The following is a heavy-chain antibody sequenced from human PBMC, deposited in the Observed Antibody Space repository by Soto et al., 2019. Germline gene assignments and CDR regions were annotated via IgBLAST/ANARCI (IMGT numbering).Heavy chain of an antibody. J-gene: IGHJ5*02. CDR2: IPSTASST. D-gene: IGHD1-26*01. CDR1: GFTFNTYA. CDR3: AQDLPGELLPTCFDP. Sequence: GGSLRLSCAASGFTFNTYAMNWVRQAPGKGLEWVSSIPSTASSTYYAYSVRGRVTISRDNSKNSHYLQMNSLKVEDIAVYYFAQDLPGELLPTCFDPWGQGILVTVSS. V-gene: IGHV3-23*01.